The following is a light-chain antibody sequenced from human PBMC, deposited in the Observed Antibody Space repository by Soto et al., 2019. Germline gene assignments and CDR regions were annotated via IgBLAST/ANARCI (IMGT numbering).Light chain of an antibody. CDR2: DAS. Sequence: EIVLTYSPATLSLSRGERATLSCRASQSVSSYLAWYQQKPGQAPRLLIYDASNRATGIPARFSGSGSGTDFTLTISSLEPEDFAVYYCQQRSNWPAVTFGQGTRLEIK. CDR1: QSVSSY. J-gene: IGKJ5*01. V-gene: IGKV3-11*01. CDR3: QQRSNWPAVT.